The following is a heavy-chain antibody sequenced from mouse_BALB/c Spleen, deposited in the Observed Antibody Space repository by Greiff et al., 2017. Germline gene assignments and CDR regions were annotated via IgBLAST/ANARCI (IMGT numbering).Heavy chain of an antibody. CDR2: INPSNGGT. J-gene: IGHJ3*01. V-gene: IGHV1S81*02. Sequence: VQRVESGAELVKPGASVKLSCKASGYTFTSYYMYWVKQRPGQGLEWIGEINPSNGGTNFNEKFKSKATLTVDKSSSTAYMQLSSLTSEDSAVYYCTRDRYDWGQGTLVTVSA. CDR1: GYTFTSYY. CDR3: TRDRYD. D-gene: IGHD2-14*01.